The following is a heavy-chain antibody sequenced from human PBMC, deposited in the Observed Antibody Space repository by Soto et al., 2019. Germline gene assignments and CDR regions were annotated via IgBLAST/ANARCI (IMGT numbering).Heavy chain of an antibody. CDR3: ARFYDFWTGFRGHFDF. J-gene: IGHJ4*02. D-gene: IGHD3-3*01. V-gene: IGHV4-59*01. CDR2: IYSSGTT. Sequence: PSETLSLTCTVSGDSIRSYLWSWLRQPPGKGLEWIGYIYSSGTTNYNPSLSSRVTISIDTSNNQFSMNLNSVTAADTAVYYCARFYDFWTGFRGHFDFWGQGTLGTVSS. CDR1: GDSIRSYL.